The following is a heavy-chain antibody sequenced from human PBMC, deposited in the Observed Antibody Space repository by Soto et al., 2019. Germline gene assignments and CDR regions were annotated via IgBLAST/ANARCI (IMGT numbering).Heavy chain of an antibody. V-gene: IGHV5-51*01. CDR2: IYPGDSDT. CDR3: ASIVATPRAFDI. CDR1: GYSVTSYW. J-gene: IGHJ3*02. Sequence: PGESLKISCKGSGYSVTSYWMGWVRQMPGKGLEKMGIIYPGDSDTRYSPSFQGQVTISADKSISTAYLQWSSLKASDTAMYYCASIVATPRAFDIWGQGTMLTVSS. D-gene: IGHD5-12*01.